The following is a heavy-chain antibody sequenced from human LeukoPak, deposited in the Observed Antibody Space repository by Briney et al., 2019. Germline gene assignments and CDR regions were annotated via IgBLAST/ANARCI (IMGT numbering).Heavy chain of an antibody. J-gene: IGHJ4*02. V-gene: IGHV3-64D*09. CDR2: ISSEGGST. D-gene: IGHD4-23*01. CDR3: VKDRWVDY. Sequence: GGSLRLSCSAPGFTFSSYAMHWVRQAPGKGLEYVSSISSEGGSTYYADSVKGRFTISRDNSKNTLYLRMSSLRDEDTALYYCVKDRWVDYWGQGTLVTVSS. CDR1: GFTFSSYA.